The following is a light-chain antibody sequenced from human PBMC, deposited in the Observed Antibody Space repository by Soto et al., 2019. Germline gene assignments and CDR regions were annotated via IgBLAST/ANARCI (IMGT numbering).Light chain of an antibody. V-gene: IGKV3-20*01. CDR3: QQYGSSPGT. CDR2: GAS. CDR1: QSVSSNY. J-gene: IGKJ1*01. Sequence: EIVLTQSPGTLSLSPGERATLSCRASQSVSSNYLGWFQQKPGQAPRLLIFGASYRDTGIPDRFSGSGSGTDFTLTISRLEPEDFAMYYCQQYGSSPGTVGQGTKVEVK.